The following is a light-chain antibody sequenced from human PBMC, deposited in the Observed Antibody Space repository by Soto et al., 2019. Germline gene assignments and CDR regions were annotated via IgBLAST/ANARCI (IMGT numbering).Light chain of an antibody. Sequence: QSALTQPASVSGSPGQSITISCTGTSSDVGSYNLVSWYQQHPGKAPKLMIYEGSKRPSGVSNRFSGSKSGNTASLTISGLQAEDEADYYCCSYAGSITHVVFGGGTKLTVL. CDR3: CSYAGSITHVV. CDR1: SSDVGSYNL. V-gene: IGLV2-23*01. J-gene: IGLJ2*01. CDR2: EGS.